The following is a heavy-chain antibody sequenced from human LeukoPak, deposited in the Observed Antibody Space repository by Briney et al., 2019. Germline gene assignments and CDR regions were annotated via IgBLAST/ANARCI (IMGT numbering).Heavy chain of an antibody. J-gene: IGHJ4*02. CDR3: ARFSSAGEDY. CDR1: GFTFGTYG. CDR2: ISTDGTST. D-gene: IGHD2-15*01. V-gene: IGHV3-74*01. Sequence: GGSLRLSCEASGFTFGTYGMTWVRQAPGKGPVWVSHISTDGTSTTYADSVKGRFTISRDNAKNTMYLHMNSLRVEDTAVYYCARFSSAGEDYWGQGTLVTVSS.